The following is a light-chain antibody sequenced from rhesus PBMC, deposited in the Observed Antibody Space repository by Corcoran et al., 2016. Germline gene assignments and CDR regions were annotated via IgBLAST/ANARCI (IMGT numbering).Light chain of an antibody. CDR2: GAS. Sequence: QIILTQSPATLSLSPGERATLSCRASHSVGSYLAWYQQKPGQAPRLLSDGASSRATGIPNRFSGSGSGTDFTLTISSLEPEDVGVYHCYQHSTGYSFGQGTKVEIK. J-gene: IGKJ2*01. CDR1: HSVGSY. V-gene: IGKV3-10*01. CDR3: YQHSTGYS.